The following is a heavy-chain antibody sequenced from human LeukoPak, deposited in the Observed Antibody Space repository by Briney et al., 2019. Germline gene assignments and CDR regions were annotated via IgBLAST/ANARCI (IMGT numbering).Heavy chain of an antibody. Sequence: SQTLSLTCTVSGGSISSYYWSWIRQPPGKGLEWIGYIYYSGSTNYNPSLKSRVTISVDTSKNQFSLKLSSVTAADTAVYYCARGGGSSPLYYYYYMDVWGKGTTVTVSS. CDR1: GGSISSYY. D-gene: IGHD6-6*01. CDR3: ARGGGSSPLYYYYYMDV. J-gene: IGHJ6*03. V-gene: IGHV4-59*01. CDR2: IYYSGST.